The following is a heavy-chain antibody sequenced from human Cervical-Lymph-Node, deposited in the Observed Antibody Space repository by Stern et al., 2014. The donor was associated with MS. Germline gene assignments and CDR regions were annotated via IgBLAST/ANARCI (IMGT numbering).Heavy chain of an antibody. Sequence: EVQLVQSGAEVKKPGESLKISCRGSRDSFSTYWIAWVRQTPGKGLEWMGSIYYRDSDTRYSPSFQGQVTISADRSTATAYLQWSSLKASDTAMYYCARRSGNPIAGHKHDYWGQGTLVTVSS. J-gene: IGHJ4*02. CDR3: ARRSGNPIAGHKHDY. CDR1: RDSFSTYW. D-gene: IGHD1-1*01. CDR2: IYYRDSDT. V-gene: IGHV5-51*03.